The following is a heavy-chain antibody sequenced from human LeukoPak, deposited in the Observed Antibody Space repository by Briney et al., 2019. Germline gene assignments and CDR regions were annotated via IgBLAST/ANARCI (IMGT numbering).Heavy chain of an antibody. D-gene: IGHD1-1*01. CDR3: ARVRAIAATGTGARYFQD. J-gene: IGHJ1*01. Sequence: ASVKVSCKASGYTFTDYHIYWMRQAPGQGLEWMGWNNPNSGGTNYAQKLQGRVTMTRDTSTNTAYMELSRLRSADTAVYFCARVRAIAATGTGARYFQDWGQGTLVTVSS. CDR1: GYTFTDYH. CDR2: NNPNSGGT. V-gene: IGHV1-2*02.